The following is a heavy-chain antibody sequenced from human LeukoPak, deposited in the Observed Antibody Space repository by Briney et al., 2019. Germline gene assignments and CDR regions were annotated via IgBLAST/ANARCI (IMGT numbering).Heavy chain of an antibody. J-gene: IGHJ4*02. Sequence: GGSLRLSCEASGFTFDEYGMSWVRQVPGKGLEWVSSIYWFSNRTSYAESVEGRFAISRDNTKNSLYLQMNNPRDEDTSLYYCVRDRYSGSYRFFDSWGQGTLVIVSS. V-gene: IGHV3-20*04. D-gene: IGHD3-16*02. CDR1: GFTFDEYG. CDR2: IYWFSNRT. CDR3: VRDRYSGSYRFFDS.